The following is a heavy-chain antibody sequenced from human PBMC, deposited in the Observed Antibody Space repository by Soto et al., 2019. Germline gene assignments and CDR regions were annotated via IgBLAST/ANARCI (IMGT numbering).Heavy chain of an antibody. CDR2: ISHSGST. CDR3: ASLSGIGGVFDL. J-gene: IGHJ3*01. CDR1: GGSISSYY. Sequence: QVQLQESGPGLVKASETLSFTCTVSGGSISSYYWSWIRQPPGKGLEWIGYISHSGSTSYNPSLRSRVXLXVXTSKNQFSLTLTSVTAADTAVYYCASLSGIGGVFDLWGQGTMVTVSS. D-gene: IGHD2-8*02. V-gene: IGHV4-59*01.